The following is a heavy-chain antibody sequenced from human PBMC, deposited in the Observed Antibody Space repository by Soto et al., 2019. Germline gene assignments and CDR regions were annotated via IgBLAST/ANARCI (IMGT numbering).Heavy chain of an antibody. V-gene: IGHV3-23*01. J-gene: IGHJ4*02. D-gene: IGHD3-22*01. Sequence: EVQLLESGGGLVQPGGSLRLSCAASGFSFNRYAMSWVRQAPGKGLEWVSTISGSGGSTYYADSVKGRFTISRDNSKNTLYLEMNSLRAEDTAVYYCAKVRITMIVAVKRWDFDYWGQGTLVTVSS. CDR1: GFSFNRYA. CDR2: ISGSGGST. CDR3: AKVRITMIVAVKRWDFDY.